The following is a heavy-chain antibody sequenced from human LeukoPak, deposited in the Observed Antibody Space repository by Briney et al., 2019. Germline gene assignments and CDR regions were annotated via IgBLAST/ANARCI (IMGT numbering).Heavy chain of an antibody. CDR3: ARRNVVSFYYGMDV. Sequence: ASVKVSCKASGYTFTSYGISWVRQAPGQGLEWMGWISTYNGNTDYAQKLQGRVTMTTDTSTSTAYMELRSLRSDDTAVYYCARRNVVSFYYGMDVWGKGTTDAVSS. CDR2: ISTYNGNT. J-gene: IGHJ6*04. CDR1: GYTFTSYG. D-gene: IGHD2/OR15-2a*01. V-gene: IGHV1-18*04.